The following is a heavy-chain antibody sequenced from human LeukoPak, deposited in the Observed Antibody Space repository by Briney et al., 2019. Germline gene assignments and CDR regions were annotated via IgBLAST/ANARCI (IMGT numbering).Heavy chain of an antibody. Sequence: SETLSLTCTVSGGSIITTNYYWRWIRQPPGKGLEWIGYIYYSGSTNYNPSLKSRVTISVDTSKNQFSLKLSSVTAADTAVYYCARSSDTMGGDYDPWGQGTLVTVSS. J-gene: IGHJ5*02. CDR3: ARSSDTMGGDYDP. CDR1: GGSIITTNYY. D-gene: IGHD3-10*01. CDR2: IYYSGST. V-gene: IGHV4-61*01.